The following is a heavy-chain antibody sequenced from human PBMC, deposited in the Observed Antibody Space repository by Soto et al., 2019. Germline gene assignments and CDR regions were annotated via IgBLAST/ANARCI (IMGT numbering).Heavy chain of an antibody. V-gene: IGHV4-39*01. CDR2: IYYSGST. J-gene: IGHJ4*02. D-gene: IGHD3-9*01. CDR3: ARRRRDILTGSPGTLDY. CDR1: GGSISSSSYY. Sequence: SETLSLTCTVSGGSISSSSYYWGWIRQPPGKGLEWIGSIYYSGSTYYNPSLKSRVTISVDTSKNQFSLKLSSVTAADTAVYYCARRRRDILTGSPGTLDYWGQGTLVTVSS.